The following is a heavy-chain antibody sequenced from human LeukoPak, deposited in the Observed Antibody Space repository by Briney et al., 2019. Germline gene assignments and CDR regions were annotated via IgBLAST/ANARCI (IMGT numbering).Heavy chain of an antibody. Sequence: TSETLSLTCTVSGGSISSSSYYWGWIRQPPGNGLEWIGSIYYSGSTYYNPSLKSRVTISVDTSKHQLSLKLSSVTAADTAVYYCARHLEVVVITLWSPYYFDYWGQGTLVTVSS. J-gene: IGHJ4*02. D-gene: IGHD3-22*01. CDR2: IYYSGST. CDR1: GGSISSSSYY. V-gene: IGHV4-39*01. CDR3: ARHLEVVVITLWSPYYFDY.